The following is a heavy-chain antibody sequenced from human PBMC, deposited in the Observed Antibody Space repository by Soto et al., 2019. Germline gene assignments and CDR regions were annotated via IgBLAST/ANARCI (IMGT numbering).Heavy chain of an antibody. V-gene: IGHV1-18*01. CDR3: ARAGGIWMEHPYYYYGMGV. D-gene: IGHD6-13*01. Sequence: GASAKVSCKASGYTFTRYTMNWVLQAPGQGLEWMGWISAYNGNTNYAQKLQGRVTMTTDTSTSTAYMELSSLRSDDTAVYYCARAGGIWMEHPYYYYGMGVWGQGTTVTVSS. CDR2: ISAYNGNT. CDR1: GYTFTRYT. J-gene: IGHJ6*02.